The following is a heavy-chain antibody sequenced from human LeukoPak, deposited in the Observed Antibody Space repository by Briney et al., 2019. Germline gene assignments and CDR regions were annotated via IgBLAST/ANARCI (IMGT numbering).Heavy chain of an antibody. CDR3: ARGTGSLDY. Sequence: SQTLSLTCAISGDSVSSKSASWNWIRQSPSRGLEWLGRTYSRSKWFNDYAVSVKSRITINPDTSKNQFSLHLTSVTPDDTAVYYCARGTGSLDYWGRGTLVTVSS. CDR1: GDSVSSKSAS. CDR2: TYSRSKWFN. V-gene: IGHV6-1*01. J-gene: IGHJ4*02. D-gene: IGHD1-26*01.